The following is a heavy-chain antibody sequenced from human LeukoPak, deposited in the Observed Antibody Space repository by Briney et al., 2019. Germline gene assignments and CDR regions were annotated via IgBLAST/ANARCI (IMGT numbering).Heavy chain of an antibody. CDR2: FDPEDGET. J-gene: IGHJ4*02. Sequence: SVKVSCKVSGYTLTELSMHWVRQAPGKGLEWMGGFDPEDGETIYAQKFQGRVTMTEDTSTDTAYVELSSLRSEDTAVYYCATSRPITYYYDSSVPPYFDYWGQGTLVTVSS. D-gene: IGHD3-22*01. CDR3: ATSRPITYYYDSSVPPYFDY. V-gene: IGHV1-24*01. CDR1: GYTLTELS.